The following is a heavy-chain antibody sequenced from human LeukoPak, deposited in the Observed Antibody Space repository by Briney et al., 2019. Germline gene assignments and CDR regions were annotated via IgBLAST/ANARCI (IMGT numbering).Heavy chain of an antibody. J-gene: IGHJ2*01. CDR3: ARDMGYYCGSGSSKTEDWYFDL. CDR1: GYTFTGYY. D-gene: IGHD3-10*01. Sequence: ASVKVSCKASGYTFTGYYMHWVRQAPGQGLEWMGWINPNSGGTNYAQKFQGRVTMTRDTSISTAYMELSRLRSDDTAVYYRARDMGYYCGSGSSKTEDWYFDLWGRGTLVTVSS. V-gene: IGHV1-2*02. CDR2: INPNSGGT.